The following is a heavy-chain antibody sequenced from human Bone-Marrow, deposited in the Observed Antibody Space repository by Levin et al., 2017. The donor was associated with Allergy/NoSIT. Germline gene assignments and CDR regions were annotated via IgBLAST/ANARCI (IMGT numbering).Heavy chain of an antibody. CDR3: AKFGLAIAAVELAAFDI. J-gene: IGHJ3*02. D-gene: IGHD6-13*01. CDR2: ISGSGGST. V-gene: IGHV3-23*01. CDR1: GFTFSSYA. Sequence: PGGSLRLSCAASGFTFSSYAMSWVRQAPGKGLEWVSAISGSGGSTYYADSVKGRFTISRDNSKNTLYLQMNSLRAEDTAVYYCAKFGLAIAAVELAAFDIWGQGTMVTVSS.